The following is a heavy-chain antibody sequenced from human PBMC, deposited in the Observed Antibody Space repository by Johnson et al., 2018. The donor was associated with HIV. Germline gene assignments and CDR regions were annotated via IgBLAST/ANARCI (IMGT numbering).Heavy chain of an antibody. D-gene: IGHD3-22*01. CDR3: ARGGRYYDPGAFDI. V-gene: IGHV3-9*01. CDR1: GFIFDDYA. CDR2: ISWNSGSI. Sequence: VQLVECGGGLVQPGRSLRLSCAASGFIFDDYAMHWVRQAPGKGLEWVSGISWNSGSIGYADSVKGRFTISRDNAKNSLYLQMNSLRAEDTALYYCARGGRYYDPGAFDIWGQGAMVTVSS. J-gene: IGHJ3*02.